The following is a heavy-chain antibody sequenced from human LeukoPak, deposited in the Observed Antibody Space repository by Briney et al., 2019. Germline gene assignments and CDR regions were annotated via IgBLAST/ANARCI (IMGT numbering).Heavy chain of an antibody. D-gene: IGHD1-26*01. CDR2: IIPIFGTA. CDR1: GYTFTSYG. J-gene: IGHJ3*02. Sequence: GASVRVSCKASGYTFTSYGISWVRQAPGQGLEWMGGIIPIFGTANYAQKFQGRVTITADESTSTAYMELSSLRSEDTAVYYCARDSGSYGVRFLYAFDIWGQGTMVTVSS. V-gene: IGHV1-69*13. CDR3: ARDSGSYGVRFLYAFDI.